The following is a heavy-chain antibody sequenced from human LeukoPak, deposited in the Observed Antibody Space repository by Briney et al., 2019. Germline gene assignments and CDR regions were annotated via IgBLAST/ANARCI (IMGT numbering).Heavy chain of an antibody. CDR3: ARGWQSFDY. V-gene: IGHV3-48*03. D-gene: IGHD5-24*01. Sequence: GESLRLSCAASGFTFSSYEMNWVRQAPGKGLEWVSYISSRGSTIYYADSVKGRFTISRDNAKNSLYLQMNSLRAEETAVYYCARGWQSFDYWGQGTLVTVSS. CDR2: ISSRGSTI. J-gene: IGHJ4*02. CDR1: GFTFSSYE.